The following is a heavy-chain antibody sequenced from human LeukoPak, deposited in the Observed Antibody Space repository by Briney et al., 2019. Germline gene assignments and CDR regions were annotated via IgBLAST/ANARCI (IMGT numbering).Heavy chain of an antibody. CDR2: IWYDGSNK. D-gene: IGHD5-18*01. J-gene: IGHJ5*02. CDR3: ARDHTAIESNWFDP. CDR1: GFTFSSYG. V-gene: IGHV3-33*01. Sequence: GGSLRLSCAASGFTFSSYGVHWVRQAPGKGLEWVAVIWYDGSNKYYADSVKGRFTISRDNSKNTLYLQMNSLRAEDTAVYYRARDHTAIESNWFDPWGQGTLVTVSS.